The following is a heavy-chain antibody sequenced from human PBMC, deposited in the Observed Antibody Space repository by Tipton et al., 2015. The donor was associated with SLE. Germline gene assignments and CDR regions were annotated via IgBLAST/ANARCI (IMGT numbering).Heavy chain of an antibody. CDR1: GYSFINYG. D-gene: IGHD2-21*01. CDR2: ISPYNGKT. CDR3: ARGGGAVIISIAYWYFDV. V-gene: IGHV1-18*01. Sequence: QSGAEVKKPGASVKVSCKASGYSFINYGISWVRQAPGQGLEWMGWISPYNGKTNYAQNLQGRVSMTTDTSTSTAYMELRSLTSDDPAVYYCARGGGAVIISIAYWYFDVWGPGTLVTVSS. J-gene: IGHJ2*01.